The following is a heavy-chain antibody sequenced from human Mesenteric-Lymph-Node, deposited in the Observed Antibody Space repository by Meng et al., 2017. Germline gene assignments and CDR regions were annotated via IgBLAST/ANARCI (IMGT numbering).Heavy chain of an antibody. Sequence: QVRLQQGGAVLLRASETLSLTCAVYGGSFSGYYWSWIRQPPGKGLEWIGEINHSGDTDYNPSLKSRVTISRDTSKNQFSLKLTSVTATDTAVYYCARALEYTGSYFYWGQGTLVTVSS. CDR3: ARALEYTGSYFY. CDR1: GGSFSGYY. D-gene: IGHD3-10*01. V-gene: IGHV4-34*01. J-gene: IGHJ4*02. CDR2: INHSGDT.